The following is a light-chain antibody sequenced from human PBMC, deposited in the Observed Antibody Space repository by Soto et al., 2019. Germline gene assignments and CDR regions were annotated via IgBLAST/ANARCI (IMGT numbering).Light chain of an antibody. CDR2: SNN. Sequence: QSVLTQPPSASGTPGQRVTISCSGSSSNIGTNTVNWYQHLPGTAPKLLIYSNNQLPSGVPDRFSGSKSATSASLAISGLQSEDEADYYCASWDDSLNGPVFGGGTKLTVL. J-gene: IGLJ2*01. CDR3: ASWDDSLNGPV. V-gene: IGLV1-44*01. CDR1: SSNIGTNT.